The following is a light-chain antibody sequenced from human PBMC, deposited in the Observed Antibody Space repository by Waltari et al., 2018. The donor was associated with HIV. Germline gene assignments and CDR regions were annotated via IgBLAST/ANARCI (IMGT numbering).Light chain of an antibody. V-gene: IGLV1-40*01. Sequence: QSELTQPPSVSAAPGQRVTISCTGSRSHIGAGSDVHWYQQVPGRAPKVVIYGNSNRPSGVPDRFSGSKSGSSASLVITGLQSEDEADYYCQSYDSNLSGLFGGGTKVTVL. J-gene: IGLJ2*01. CDR1: RSHIGAGSD. CDR2: GNS. CDR3: QSYDSNLSGL.